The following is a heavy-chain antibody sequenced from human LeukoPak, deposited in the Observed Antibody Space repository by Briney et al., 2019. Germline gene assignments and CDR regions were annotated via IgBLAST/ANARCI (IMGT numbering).Heavy chain of an antibody. D-gene: IGHD4-23*01. J-gene: IGHJ4*02. V-gene: IGHV3-23*01. Sequence: GGSLRLSCAASGFTFNSYAMSWVRQAPGKGLEWVSAIVGDTVTFYTDAVKGRFTISRDNSKYTLYLQMNGLRAEDTAIYYFAIGGAQWELYEYWGQGNLVTVFS. CDR2: IVGDTVT. CDR1: GFTFNSYA. CDR3: AIGGAQWELYEY.